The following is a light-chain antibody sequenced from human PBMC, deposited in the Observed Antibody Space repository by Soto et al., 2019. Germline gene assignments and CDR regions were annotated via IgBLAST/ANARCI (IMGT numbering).Light chain of an antibody. CDR2: EGS. Sequence: QSVLTQPASVSGSPRQSITISCTGSSSDVGSYNLVSWHQQYPGKAPKLMIYEGSKRPSGVSNRFSGSKSGNTASLTISGLQAEDEADYYCCSYAGRSTLVFGGGTKLTVL. J-gene: IGLJ3*02. CDR3: CSYAGRSTLV. CDR1: SSDVGSYNL. V-gene: IGLV2-23*01.